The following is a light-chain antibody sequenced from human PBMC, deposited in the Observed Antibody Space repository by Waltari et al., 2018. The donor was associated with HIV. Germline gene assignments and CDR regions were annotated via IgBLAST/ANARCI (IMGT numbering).Light chain of an antibody. Sequence: QSALTQPASVSGSPGQSITISCTGSSSDVGSYNLVSWYQQQPGKAPKLIIYEGINRPSWVSIRFSGSKSGNTASLTISGLQAEDEADYYCCSYAGSSNWVFGGGTKLTVL. J-gene: IGLJ3*02. V-gene: IGLV2-23*01. CDR3: CSYAGSSNWV. CDR1: SSDVGSYNL. CDR2: EGI.